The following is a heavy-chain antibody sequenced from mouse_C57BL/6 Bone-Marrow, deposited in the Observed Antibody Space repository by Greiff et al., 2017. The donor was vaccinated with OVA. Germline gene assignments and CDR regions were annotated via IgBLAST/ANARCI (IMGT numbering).Heavy chain of an antibody. D-gene: IGHD2-4*01. J-gene: IGHJ4*01. CDR3: SRGISPYDYDEGYAMDD. Sequence: VQLQQSGAELVKPGASVKLSCTASGFNIKDYYMHWVKQRTEQGLEWIGRIDPEDGETKYAPKFQGKATITADTSSNTAYLQLSSLTSEDTAVYYCSRGISPYDYDEGYAMDDWGQGTSVTVSS. CDR2: IDPEDGET. V-gene: IGHV14-2*01. CDR1: GFNIKDYY.